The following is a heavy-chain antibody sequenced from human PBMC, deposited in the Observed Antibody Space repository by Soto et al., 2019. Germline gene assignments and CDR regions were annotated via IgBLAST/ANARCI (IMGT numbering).Heavy chain of an antibody. V-gene: IGHV3-23*01. Sequence: DVQLLESGGDLVQPGASLRLSCVASGFTFSHYAMTWVRQAPGKGLEWVSVISGDGHLTNYRDSVEGRFTISRDNSKNMVFLHMNSLRPEDTARYFCAKDIGRSSSGSTGVFDDWGQGTVVTVSS. CDR2: ISGDGHLT. D-gene: IGHD6-25*01. CDR3: AKDIGRSSSGSTGVFDD. CDR1: GFTFSHYA. J-gene: IGHJ4*02.